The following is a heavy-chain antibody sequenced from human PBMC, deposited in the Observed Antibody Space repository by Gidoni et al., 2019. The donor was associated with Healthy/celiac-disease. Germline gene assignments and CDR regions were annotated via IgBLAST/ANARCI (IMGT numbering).Heavy chain of an antibody. Sequence: VQLVQSGAEVNKPGASLRISCKGSGYTFTSYWISWVRQMPGKGLEWMGRIDPSDSYTNYSPSFQGHVTIAADKSISTAYLQWSSLKASDTAMYYCARRSSSSWYSYDYWGQGTLVTVSS. CDR2: IDPSDSYT. D-gene: IGHD6-13*01. CDR3: ARRSSSSWYSYDY. CDR1: GYTFTSYW. V-gene: IGHV5-10-1*03. J-gene: IGHJ4*02.